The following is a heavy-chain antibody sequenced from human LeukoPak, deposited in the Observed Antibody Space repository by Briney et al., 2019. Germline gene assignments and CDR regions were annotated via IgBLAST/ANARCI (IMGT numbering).Heavy chain of an antibody. CDR3: ARRGPFDF. J-gene: IGHJ4*02. D-gene: IGHD3-10*01. V-gene: IGHV3-30*03. CDR2: ISYDEINK. Sequence: GGSLRLSCAASGFTFSGYGMHWVRRAPGKGLEWVAVISYDEINKYYADSVKGRFAISGDNSKNTLYLQMNGLRAEDTAVYYCARRGPFDFWGQGTLVTVSS. CDR1: GFTFSGYG.